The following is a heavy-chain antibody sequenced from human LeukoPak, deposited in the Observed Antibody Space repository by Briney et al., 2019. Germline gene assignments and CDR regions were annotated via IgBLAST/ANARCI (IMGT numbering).Heavy chain of an antibody. J-gene: IGHJ6*03. CDR2: IYYSGST. D-gene: IGHD3-22*01. CDR3: ARINYYDSSGYYLGTYYYYYMDV. V-gene: IGHV4-59*01. Sequence: PSETLSLTCTVSGGSISSYYWSWIRQPPGKGLEWIGYIYYSGSTNYNPSLKSRVTISVDTSKNQFSLKLRSVTAADTAVYYCARINYYDSSGYYLGTYYYYYMDVWGKGTTVTISS. CDR1: GGSISSYY.